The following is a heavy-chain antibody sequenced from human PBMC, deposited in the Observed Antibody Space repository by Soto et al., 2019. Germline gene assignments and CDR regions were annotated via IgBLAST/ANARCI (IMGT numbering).Heavy chain of an antibody. D-gene: IGHD3-10*01. CDR1: GGTFSSYA. V-gene: IGHV1-69*05. J-gene: IGHJ4*02. Sequence: SVKVSCKASGGTFSSYAISWVRQAPGQGLEWMGWLVPISGATRNAQKFQGRVTITRDTSTSTVYMELNWLRSDDTAVYYCARDNYGPLDYWGQGTLVTVSS. CDR3: ARDNYGPLDY. CDR2: LVPISGAT.